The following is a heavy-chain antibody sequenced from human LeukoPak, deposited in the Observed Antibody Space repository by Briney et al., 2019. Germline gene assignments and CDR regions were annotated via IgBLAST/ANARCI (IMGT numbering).Heavy chain of an antibody. CDR1: GFTFSSYA. Sequence: GGSLRLSCAASGFTFSSYAMQWVRQAPDKRLEYVSGMDDTGAHTYYADSVKGRFTMSRDNSRDTLYLQMDSLRPEDTAVYYCARDGKAKNNYWGQGTLVTVST. CDR2: MDDTGAHT. D-gene: IGHD1-26*01. CDR3: ARDGKAKNNY. V-gene: IGHV3-64*02. J-gene: IGHJ4*02.